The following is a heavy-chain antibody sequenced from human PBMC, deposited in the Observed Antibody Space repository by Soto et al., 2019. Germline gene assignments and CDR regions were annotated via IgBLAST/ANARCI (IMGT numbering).Heavy chain of an antibody. J-gene: IGHJ4*02. CDR3: ARDLGTGTDY. CDR2: IYHSGAT. Sequence: SETLSLTCAVSGDSITSSNWWSWVRQAPGKGLKWSGEIYHSGATTYNPSLKSRATISVDPSNNHFSLKLTSVTAADTAVYFCARDLGTGTDYWGRGTLVTVSS. V-gene: IGHV4-4*02. CDR1: GDSITSSNW. D-gene: IGHD1-1*01.